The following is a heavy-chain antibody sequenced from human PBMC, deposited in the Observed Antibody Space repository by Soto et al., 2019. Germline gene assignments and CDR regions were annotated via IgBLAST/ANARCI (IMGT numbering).Heavy chain of an antibody. CDR1: GGTFSSYA. Sequence: ASVKISCKASGGTFSSYAISWVRQAPGQGLEWMGGIIPIFGTANYAQKFQGRVTITADESTSTAYMELSSLRSEDTAVYYCARQLSTEYCGGDCYLDYWGQGTLVTVSS. CDR2: IIPIFGTA. D-gene: IGHD2-21*02. V-gene: IGHV1-69*13. CDR3: ARQLSTEYCGGDCYLDY. J-gene: IGHJ4*02.